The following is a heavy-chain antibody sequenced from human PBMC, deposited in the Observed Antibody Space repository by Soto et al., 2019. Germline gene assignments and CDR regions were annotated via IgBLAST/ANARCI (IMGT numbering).Heavy chain of an antibody. D-gene: IGHD3-10*01. CDR3: ARVWGGAFDI. V-gene: IGHV4-59*01. CDR2: IYYSGST. Sequence: QVQLQESGPGLVKPSETLSLTCTVSGGSISSYYWSWIRQPPGKGLEWIGYIYYSGSTNYNPSLKSRVTISVDTSTNLFSLKLSSVPAADTAVYYCARVWGGAFDIWGQGTMVTVSS. CDR1: GGSISSYY. J-gene: IGHJ3*02.